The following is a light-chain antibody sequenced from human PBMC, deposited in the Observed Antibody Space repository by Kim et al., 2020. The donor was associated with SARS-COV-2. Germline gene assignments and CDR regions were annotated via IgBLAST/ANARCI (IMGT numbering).Light chain of an antibody. CDR2: AAS. Sequence: SASVGDRVTITCRASQSINTYLNWYQQKPGKPPKLLLYAASSLHSGAPSRFSGSGSGTDFTLTIRGPQPEDFATYYCQESHSPPHTFGQGTKLEI. V-gene: IGKV1-39*01. CDR1: QSINTY. CDR3: QESHSPPHT. J-gene: IGKJ2*01.